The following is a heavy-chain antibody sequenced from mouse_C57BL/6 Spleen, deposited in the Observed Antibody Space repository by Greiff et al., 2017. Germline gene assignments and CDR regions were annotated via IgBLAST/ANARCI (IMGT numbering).Heavy chain of an antibody. J-gene: IGHJ1*03. CDR1: GYTFTDYE. CDR2: IDPETGGT. V-gene: IGHV1-15*01. D-gene: IGHD1-1*01. CDR3: TRGHYDGSSTGWYFDV. Sequence: QVQLQQSGAELVRPGASVTLSCKASGYTFTDYEMHWVKQTPVHGLEWIGAIDPETGGTAYNQKFKGKAILTADKSSSTAYMELRSLTSEDSAVYYCTRGHYDGSSTGWYFDVWGTGTTVTVSS.